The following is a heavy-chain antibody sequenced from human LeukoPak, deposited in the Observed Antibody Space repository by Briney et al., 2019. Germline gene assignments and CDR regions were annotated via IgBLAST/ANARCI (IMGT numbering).Heavy chain of an antibody. J-gene: IGHJ6*02. CDR2: INPNSGGT. CDR3: ARDPHCSSTSCDSSYGMDV. Sequence: ASVKVSCKASGYTFTSYDINWVRQAPGQGLEWMGWINPNSGGTNYAQKFQGRVTMTRDTSISTAYMELSRLRSDDTAVYYCARDPHCSSTSCDSSYGMDVWGQGTTVTVSS. CDR1: GYTFTSYD. D-gene: IGHD2-2*01. V-gene: IGHV1-2*02.